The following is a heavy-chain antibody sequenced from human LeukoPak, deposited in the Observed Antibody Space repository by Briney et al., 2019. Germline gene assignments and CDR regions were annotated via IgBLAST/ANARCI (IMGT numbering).Heavy chain of an antibody. CDR1: GFTFSNAW. J-gene: IGHJ4*02. Sequence: PGGSLRLSCAASGFTFSNAWMSWVRQAPGKGLEWVGRIKSKTDGGTTDYAAPVKGRFTISRDDSKNTLYLQMNSLKTEDTAVXXXXXXXXXXXXXCYAPLDYWGQGTLVTVSS. V-gene: IGHV3-15*01. CDR3: XXXXXXXXXXCYAPLDY. CDR2: IKSKTDGGTT. D-gene: IGHD2-2*01.